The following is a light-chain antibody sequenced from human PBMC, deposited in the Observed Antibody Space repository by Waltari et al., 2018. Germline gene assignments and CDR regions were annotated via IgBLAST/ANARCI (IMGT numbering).Light chain of an antibody. CDR2: AAS. V-gene: IGKV1-12*01. J-gene: IGKJ4*01. Sequence: DIQLTQSPSSVSASVGDRDTVACRASQGISSWLTWYQQKPGEAPKLLIFAASTLETGVPSRFSGGGSGTEFNLTTSSLQPEDLGTYYCQQAADFPLTFGGGTKVEIK. CDR1: QGISSW. CDR3: QQAADFPLT.